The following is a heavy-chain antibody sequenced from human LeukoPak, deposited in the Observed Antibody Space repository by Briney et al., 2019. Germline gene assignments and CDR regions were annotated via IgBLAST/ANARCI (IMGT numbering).Heavy chain of an antibody. V-gene: IGHV4-39*01. Sequence: SETLSLTCTVSGGSISTSSYYWGWSRKPPGKGLEWIGSLYHTGSTYYNPSLKSRVNISVDTSKNQFSLKLNSVTAADTAVYYCARQADFALVEMATIMFDYWGQGTLVTVSS. D-gene: IGHD5-24*01. CDR3: ARQADFALVEMATIMFDY. CDR1: GGSISTSSYY. J-gene: IGHJ4*02. CDR2: LYHTGST.